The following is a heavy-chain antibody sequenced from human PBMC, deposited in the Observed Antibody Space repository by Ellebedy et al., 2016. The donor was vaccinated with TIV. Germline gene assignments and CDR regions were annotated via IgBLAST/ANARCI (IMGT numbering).Heavy chain of an antibody. CDR2: IYYSGST. V-gene: IGHV4-61*08. J-gene: IGHJ4*02. D-gene: IGHD3-22*01. Sequence: MPSETLSLTCTVSGGSISSGGYYWSWIRQHPGKGLEWIGYIYYSGSTNYNPSLKSRVTISVDTSKNQFSLKLSSVTAADTAVYYCARGSDYYDSSGYYSFDYWGQGTLVTVSS. CDR3: ARGSDYYDSSGYYSFDY. CDR1: GGSISSGGYY.